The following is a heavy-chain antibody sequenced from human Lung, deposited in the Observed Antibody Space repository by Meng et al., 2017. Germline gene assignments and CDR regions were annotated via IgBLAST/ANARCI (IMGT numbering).Heavy chain of an antibody. D-gene: IGHD3-9*01. Sequence: QVQLQQWGAGLLKPSETLSLTCAVYGGSFSGYYWSWIRQPPGKGLEWIGEINHSGSTNYNPSLKSRVTISVDTSKNQFSLKLSSVTAADTAVYYCARGYDILTGPPLDYWGQGTLVTVPS. J-gene: IGHJ4*02. CDR3: ARGYDILTGPPLDY. CDR1: GGSFSGYY. CDR2: INHSGST. V-gene: IGHV4-34*01.